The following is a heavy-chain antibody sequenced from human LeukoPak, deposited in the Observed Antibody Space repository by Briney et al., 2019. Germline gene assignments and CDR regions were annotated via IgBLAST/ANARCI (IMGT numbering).Heavy chain of an antibody. CDR1: GFTFSSYW. J-gene: IGHJ5*02. V-gene: IGHV3-7*01. Sequence: PGGSLRLSCAASGFTFSSYWMSWVRQAPGKGLEWVANIKQDGSEKYYVDSVKGRFTISRDNAKNSLYLQMNSLRAEDTAVYYCARDFDHGRGWFDPWGQGTLVTVSS. D-gene: IGHD3-9*01. CDR2: IKQDGSEK. CDR3: ARDFDHGRGWFDP.